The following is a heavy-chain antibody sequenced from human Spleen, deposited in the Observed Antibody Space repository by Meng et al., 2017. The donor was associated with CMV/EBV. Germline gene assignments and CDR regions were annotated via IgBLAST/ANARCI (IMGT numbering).Heavy chain of an antibody. CDR2: INPTTGGT. D-gene: IGHD4-11*01. V-gene: IGHV1-2*02. J-gene: IGHJ4*02. Sequence: ASVKVSCKASGYSFTGQYLHWVRQAPGQGLEWMGWINPTTGGTSYAQRFQGRVIMTGDTSISTAYMDLRRLRSDDTAIYYCAMASLQYFFDSWGQGTLVTVS. CDR3: AMASLQYFFDS. CDR1: GYSFTGQY.